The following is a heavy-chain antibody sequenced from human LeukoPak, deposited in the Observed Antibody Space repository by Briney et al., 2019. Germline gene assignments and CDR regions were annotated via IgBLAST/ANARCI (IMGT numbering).Heavy chain of an antibody. Sequence: GGSLRLSCAVSGFTFSSYGMHWVRQAPGKGLEWVAFIRYDGSNKYYADSVKGRFTISRDNSKNTLYLQMNSLRAEDTAVYYCAKDQYYGPGSYCDYWGQGTLVTVSS. CDR3: AKDQYYGPGSYCDY. V-gene: IGHV3-30*02. CDR2: IRYDGSNK. J-gene: IGHJ4*02. D-gene: IGHD3-10*01. CDR1: GFTFSSYG.